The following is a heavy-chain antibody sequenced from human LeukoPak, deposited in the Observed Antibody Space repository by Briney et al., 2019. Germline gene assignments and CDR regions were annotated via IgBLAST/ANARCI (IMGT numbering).Heavy chain of an antibody. D-gene: IGHD3-16*02. CDR3: ARSNYVWGNYRYPLDY. CDR1: GYIFTDYY. V-gene: IGHV1-2*02. J-gene: IGHJ4*02. Sequence: ASVKVSCKASGYIFTDYYLHWVRQAPGQGLESLGWINPDSGGTNFAQDFQGRVSMTRDTSISTAYLELSRLTSDDTAVYYCARSNYVWGNYRYPLDYWGQGTLVTVSS. CDR2: INPDSGGT.